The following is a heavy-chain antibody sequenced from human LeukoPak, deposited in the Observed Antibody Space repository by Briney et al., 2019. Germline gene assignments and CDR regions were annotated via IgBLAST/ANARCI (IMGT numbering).Heavy chain of an antibody. CDR1: GFNFSDYY. CDR3: ARDRPESGYDNDY. J-gene: IGHJ4*02. V-gene: IGHV3-11*04. Sequence: GGSLRLSCAASGFNFSDYYMSWIRQAPGKGLEWISYSSADGSDIYYADAVKGRFTMSRDYAKNSVYLQMNSPRAEDTAVYYCARDRPESGYDNDYWGQGTLVTVSS. CDR2: SSADGSDI. D-gene: IGHD5-12*01.